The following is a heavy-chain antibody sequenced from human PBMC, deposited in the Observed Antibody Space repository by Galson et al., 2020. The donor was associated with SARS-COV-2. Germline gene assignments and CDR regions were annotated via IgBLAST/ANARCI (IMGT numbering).Heavy chain of an antibody. CDR1: GFTFSNDW. J-gene: IGHJ6*02. V-gene: IGHV3-20*01. D-gene: IGHD3-10*01. CDR3: ARVKEPIWFGELSQPIQYYYGMDV. Sequence: GGSLRLSCAASGFTFSNDWMSWVRQAPGKGLEWVSGINWNGGSTGYADSVKGRFTISRDNDKNSLYLQMNSLRAEDTALYHCARVKEPIWFGELSQPIQYYYGMDVWGQGTTVTVSS. CDR2: INWNGGST.